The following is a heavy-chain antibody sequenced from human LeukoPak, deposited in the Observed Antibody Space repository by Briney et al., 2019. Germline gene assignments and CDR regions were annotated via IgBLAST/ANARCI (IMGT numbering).Heavy chain of an antibody. CDR2: ISSSSSYI. Sequence: GSLRLSCAASGITFSSYSMNWVRQAPGKGLGWVSSISSSSSYIYYADSVKGRFTISRDNAKNSLYLQMNSLRVEDTAVYYCAREWQGGIAAAGTRIEGDYWGQGTLVAVSS. D-gene: IGHD6-13*01. CDR1: GITFSSYS. J-gene: IGHJ4*02. CDR3: AREWQGGIAAAGTRIEGDY. V-gene: IGHV3-21*01.